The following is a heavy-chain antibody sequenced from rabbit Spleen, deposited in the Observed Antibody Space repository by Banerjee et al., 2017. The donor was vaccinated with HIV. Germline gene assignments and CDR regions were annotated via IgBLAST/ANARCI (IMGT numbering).Heavy chain of an antibody. J-gene: IGHJ4*01. D-gene: IGHD1-1*01. Sequence: QVKETGGGLVQPGGSLTLSCKASGFDFRRYYLSWVRQAPGKGLEWIGIIDVGEGSTDYASWVNGRFTISSDNAQNTVDLQMSGLTAADTATYFCVRDLVAVIGWNFNLWGQGTLVTVS. CDR1: GFDFRRYY. CDR3: VRDLVAVIGWNFNL. V-gene: IGHV1S7*01. CDR2: IDVGEGST.